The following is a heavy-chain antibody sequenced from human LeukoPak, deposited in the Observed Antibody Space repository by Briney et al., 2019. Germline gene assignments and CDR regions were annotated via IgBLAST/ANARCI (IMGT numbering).Heavy chain of an antibody. CDR2: INPNSGGT. CDR3: ARETLLYDFWSGYYAY. Sequence: ASVEVSCKASGYTFTGYYMHWVRQAPGQGLEWMGWINPNSGGTNYAQKFQGRVTMTRDTSISTAYMELSRLRSDDTAVYYCARETLLYDFWSGYYAYWGQGTLVTVSS. D-gene: IGHD3-3*01. V-gene: IGHV1-2*02. CDR1: GYTFTGYY. J-gene: IGHJ4*02.